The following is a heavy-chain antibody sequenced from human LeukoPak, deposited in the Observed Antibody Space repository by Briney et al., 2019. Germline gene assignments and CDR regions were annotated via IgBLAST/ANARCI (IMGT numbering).Heavy chain of an antibody. CDR3: ARDLGYCSSTSCSEFDY. CDR1: GYTFTSYY. V-gene: IGHV1-46*01. J-gene: IGHJ4*02. D-gene: IGHD2-2*01. CDR2: INPSGGST. Sequence: ASVKVSCKASGYTFTSYYMHWVRQAPGQGLEWMGIINPSGGSTSYAQKFQSRVTMTRDTSTSTVYMELSSLRSEDTAVYYCARDLGYCSSTSCSEFDYWGQGTLVTVSS.